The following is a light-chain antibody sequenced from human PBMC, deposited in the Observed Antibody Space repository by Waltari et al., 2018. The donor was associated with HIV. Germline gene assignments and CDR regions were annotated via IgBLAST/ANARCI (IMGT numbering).Light chain of an antibody. V-gene: IGLV2-23*02. Sequence: QSALTQPASVSGSPGQSITISCTGTSSDVGGYNLVSWYQQHPGKAPKLMIYEVSKRPSWVSNRFSGSKAGNTASLTISGLQAEDGADYYCCAYAGSTTYVIFGGGTKLTVL. J-gene: IGLJ2*01. CDR3: CAYAGSTTYVI. CDR1: SSDVGGYNL. CDR2: EVS.